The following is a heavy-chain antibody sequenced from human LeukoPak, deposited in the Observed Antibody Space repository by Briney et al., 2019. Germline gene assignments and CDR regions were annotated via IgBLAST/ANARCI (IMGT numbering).Heavy chain of an antibody. Sequence: PGGSLRLSCAASGFTVSSNYMSWVRQAPGKGLEWVSVIYSGGSTYYADSVKGRFTISRDNSKNTLYLQMDSLRAEDTAVYYCAKTPLSSGYYRNDYWGQGTLVTVSS. CDR2: IYSGGST. CDR3: AKTPLSSGYYRNDY. V-gene: IGHV3-53*01. J-gene: IGHJ4*02. CDR1: GFTVSSNY. D-gene: IGHD3-22*01.